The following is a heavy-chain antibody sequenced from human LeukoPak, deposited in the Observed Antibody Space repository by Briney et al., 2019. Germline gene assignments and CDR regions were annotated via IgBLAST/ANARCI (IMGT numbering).Heavy chain of an antibody. D-gene: IGHD3-16*01. CDR2: IKYDGSEK. CDR1: GFTFSSYW. V-gene: IGHV3-7*01. CDR3: ARVAWGNDAFDI. J-gene: IGHJ3*02. Sequence: GGSLRLSCAASGFTFSSYWMSWVRQAPGKGLEWVAYIKYDGSEKDYVDSVKGRFTISRDNAKNSLYLQMNSLRAEDTAVYYCARVAWGNDAFDIWGQGTMVTVSS.